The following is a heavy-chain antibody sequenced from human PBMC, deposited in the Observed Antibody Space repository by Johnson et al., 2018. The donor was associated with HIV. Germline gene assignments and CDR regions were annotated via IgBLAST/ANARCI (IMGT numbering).Heavy chain of an antibody. CDR2: INSDGSST. Sequence: VQLVESGGGLVQPGGSLRLSCAASGFTFSSYWMHWVRQAPGKGLVWVSRINSDGSSTSYADSVKGRFTISRDNAKNTIYLQMNGLRVEDTAVYYCAKPYYDFWIGYYEYNAFDIWGQGTLVTVSS. CDR3: AKPYYDFWIGYYEYNAFDI. CDR1: GFTFSSYW. V-gene: IGHV3-74*01. J-gene: IGHJ3*02. D-gene: IGHD3-3*01.